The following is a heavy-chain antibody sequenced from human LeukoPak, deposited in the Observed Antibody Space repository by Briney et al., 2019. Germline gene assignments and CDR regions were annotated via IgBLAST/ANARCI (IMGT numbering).Heavy chain of an antibody. CDR3: ATDPDYDILTGYSY. J-gene: IGHJ4*02. Sequence: GASVKVSCKVSGYTLAELSMHWVRQAPGKGLEWMGGFGPEVGETIYAQKFQGRVTMTEDTSTDTAYMELSSLRSEDTAVYYCATDPDYDILTGYSYWGQGTLVTVSS. D-gene: IGHD3-9*01. CDR1: GYTLAELS. CDR2: FGPEVGET. V-gene: IGHV1-24*01.